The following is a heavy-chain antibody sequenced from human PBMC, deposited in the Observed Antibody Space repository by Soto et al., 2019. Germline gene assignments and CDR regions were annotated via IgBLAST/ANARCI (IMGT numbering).Heavy chain of an antibody. V-gene: IGHV4-59*01. CDR1: GGSISAYY. CDR3: AREDSSGWYNY. CDR2: IYYTGST. Sequence: PSETLSLTCTVSGGSISAYYWSWIRQPPGKGLEWIGYIYYTGSTNYNPSLKSRVTISVDTSKKQFSLKLSSVTAADTAVYYCAREDSSGWYNYWGQGTLVTVSS. J-gene: IGHJ4*02. D-gene: IGHD6-19*01.